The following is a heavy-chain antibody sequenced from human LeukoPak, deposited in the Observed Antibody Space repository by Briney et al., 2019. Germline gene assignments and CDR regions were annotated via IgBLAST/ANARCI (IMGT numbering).Heavy chain of an antibody. CDR2: GGSGGST. V-gene: IGHV3-23*01. CDR1: GFIFSNYA. J-gene: IGHJ6*03. Sequence: AGGSLRLSCAASGFIFSNYAMTWVRQAPGKGLESVSYGGSGGSTYYADSVKGRFTFSRDNSKSTLYLQMNSLTAEDTAVYYCAKMRGQYYHSYYMDAWGKGTTVTVSS. CDR3: AKMRGQYYHSYYMDA.